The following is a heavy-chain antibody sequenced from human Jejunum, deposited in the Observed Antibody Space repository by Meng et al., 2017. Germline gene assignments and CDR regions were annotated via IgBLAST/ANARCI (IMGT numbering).Heavy chain of an antibody. CDR1: GYTFTDDY. J-gene: IGHJ3*01. CDR2: INPNTGGT. Sequence: SVKVSCKASGYTFTDDYMNWVRQAPGQGLEWMGWINPNTGGTDYAQKFQGRVTMTREKSISTGYMELSRLRSDDTAVYYCARRGIGDAFDVWGQGTMVT. D-gene: IGHD3-10*01. CDR3: ARRGIGDAFDV. V-gene: IGHV1-2*02.